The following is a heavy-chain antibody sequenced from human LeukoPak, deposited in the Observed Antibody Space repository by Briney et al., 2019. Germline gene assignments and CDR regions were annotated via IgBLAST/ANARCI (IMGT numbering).Heavy chain of an antibody. CDR1: GGSISSSSYY. CDR2: IYYSWST. D-gene: IGHD3-22*01. J-gene: IGHJ6*03. Sequence: KTSETLSLTCTVSGGSISSSSYYWGWIRQPPGKGLEWIGSIYYSWSTYYNPSLKSRVTISVDTSKNQFSLKLSSVTAADTAVYYCAIKYYYDSSGYFRPRGFDYYYYMDVWGKGTTVTVSS. V-gene: IGHV4-39*07. CDR3: AIKYYYDSSGYFRPRGFDYYYYMDV.